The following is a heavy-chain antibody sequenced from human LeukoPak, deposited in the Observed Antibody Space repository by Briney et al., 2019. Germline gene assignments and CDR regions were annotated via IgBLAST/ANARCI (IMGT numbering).Heavy chain of an antibody. CDR3: ARDTTYCSSTSCGKEDY. CDR1: GYTFTGYY. J-gene: IGHJ4*02. D-gene: IGHD2-2*01. Sequence: ASVKVSCKASGYTFTGYYIHWVRQAPGQGLEWMGWTNPNSGATNYAQKFQGRVTMTRDTSTSTVYMELSSLRSEDTAVYYCARDTTYCSSTSCGKEDYWGQGTLVTVSS. CDR2: TNPNSGAT. V-gene: IGHV1-2*02.